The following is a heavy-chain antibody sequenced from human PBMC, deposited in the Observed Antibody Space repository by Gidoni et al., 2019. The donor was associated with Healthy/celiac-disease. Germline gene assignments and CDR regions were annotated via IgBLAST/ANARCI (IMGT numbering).Heavy chain of an antibody. V-gene: IGHV4-59*01. D-gene: IGHD7-27*01. CDR3: ARANWEQFNREYYFDY. CDR1: GRSTSRYY. Sequence: QVQLQESGPGLVKPSEPLSPLCTDPGRSTSRYYWSLIRQPPGKGLEWIGSIYYSGSTNYNPSLKSRVTISVDTSKNQFSLKLSSVTAADTAVYYCARANWEQFNREYYFDYWGQGTLVTVSS. CDR2: IYYSGST. J-gene: IGHJ4*02.